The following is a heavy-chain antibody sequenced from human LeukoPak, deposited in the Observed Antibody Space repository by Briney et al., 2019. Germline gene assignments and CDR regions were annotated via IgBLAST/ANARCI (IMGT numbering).Heavy chain of an antibody. CDR2: ISSSSSYI. J-gene: IGHJ4*02. CDR3: ARDPYCGGDCYEPYHDY. V-gene: IGHV3-21*01. D-gene: IGHD2-21*02. Sequence: GGSLRLSCAASGFTFSSYSMNWVRQAPGKGLEWVSSISSSSSYIYYADSVKGRFTISRDNAKNSLYLQMNSLRAEDTAVYYCARDPYCGGDCYEPYHDYWGQGTLVTVSS. CDR1: GFTFSSYS.